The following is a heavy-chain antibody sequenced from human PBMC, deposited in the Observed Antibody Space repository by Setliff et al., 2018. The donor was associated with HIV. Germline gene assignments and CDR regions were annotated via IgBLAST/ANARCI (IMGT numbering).Heavy chain of an antibody. Sequence: GGSLRLSCAASGFTFSDYYMSWIRQAPGKGLEWVSYFSSSGSTIYYADSVKGRFTISRDNAKNSLYLQMNSLRADDTAVYFCARLAHPRYSGNYYGTSAGTFDYWGQGTLVTVSS. J-gene: IGHJ4*02. D-gene: IGHD1-26*01. V-gene: IGHV3-11*01. CDR3: ARLAHPRYSGNYYGTSAGTFDY. CDR1: GFTFSDYY. CDR2: FSSSGSTI.